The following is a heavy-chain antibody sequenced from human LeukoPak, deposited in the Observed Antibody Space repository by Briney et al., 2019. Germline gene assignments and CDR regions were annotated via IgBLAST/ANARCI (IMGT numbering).Heavy chain of an antibody. CDR1: GFTFSDYG. V-gene: IGHV3-33*06. J-gene: IGHJ5*01. CDR3: AKDRGSYSTTADS. Sequence: GGSLRLSCAASGFTFSDYGIHWIRQAPGKGLEWVAVIWYDGTNKYYGDSVKGRFTISRDNSKNTLYLQMNSLRAEDTAVYYCAKDRGSYSTTADSWGQGTLVTVSS. D-gene: IGHD1-26*01. CDR2: IWYDGTNK.